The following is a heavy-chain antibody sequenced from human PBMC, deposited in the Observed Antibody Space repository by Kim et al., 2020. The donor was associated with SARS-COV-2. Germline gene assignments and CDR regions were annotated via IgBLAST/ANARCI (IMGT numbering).Heavy chain of an antibody. D-gene: IGHD3-10*01. Sequence: ADSVEGRFTISRDNSKNTRYLQRNSLRAEDTAVYYCARVLLWFGYTAFDIWGQGTMVTVSS. V-gene: IGHV3-53*01. CDR3: ARVLLWFGYTAFDI. J-gene: IGHJ3*02.